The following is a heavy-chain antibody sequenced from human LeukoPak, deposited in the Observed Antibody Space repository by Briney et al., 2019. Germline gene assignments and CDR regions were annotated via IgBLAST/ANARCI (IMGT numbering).Heavy chain of an antibody. CDR2: ISSSSDSI. CDR3: ARAMRSGYDY. V-gene: IGHV3-48*02. J-gene: IGHJ4*02. CDR1: GFTFSTYG. Sequence: GGSLRLSCAASGFTFSTYGMNWVRQAPGKRLEWVSYISSSSDSIYYADSVKGRFTISRDNAENSLYLQMNSLRNEDTAVYYCARAMRSGYDYWGQGTLVTVSS. D-gene: IGHD5-12*01.